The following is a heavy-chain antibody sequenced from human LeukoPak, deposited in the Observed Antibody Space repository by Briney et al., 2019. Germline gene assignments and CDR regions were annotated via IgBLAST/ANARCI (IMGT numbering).Heavy chain of an antibody. CDR1: GYSINSDYY. V-gene: IGHV4-38-2*01. Sequence: PSETLSLTCAVSGYSINSDYYWGWIRQSPGKGLEWIGEINQSGRTNFNPSLKSRVTMSVDTSKNQFSLKLSSVTAADTAVYYCARGNWNDVVGYYFDYWGQGTLVTVSS. CDR3: ARGNWNDVVGYYFDY. J-gene: IGHJ4*02. D-gene: IGHD1-1*01. CDR2: INQSGRT.